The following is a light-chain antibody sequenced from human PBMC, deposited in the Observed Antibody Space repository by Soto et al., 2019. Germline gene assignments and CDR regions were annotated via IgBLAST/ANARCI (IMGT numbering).Light chain of an antibody. V-gene: IGLV1-40*01. Sequence: QPVLTQPPSVSGAPGQRVTISCTGSSSNIGSDYDVHWYQQLPGTAPKLLIYGNNNRPSGVPDRFSGTKSGASASLAITGLQAEDEADYYCQSYDSSLSGYVFGTGTKLTGL. CDR3: QSYDSSLSGYV. CDR2: GNN. J-gene: IGLJ1*01. CDR1: SSNIGSDYD.